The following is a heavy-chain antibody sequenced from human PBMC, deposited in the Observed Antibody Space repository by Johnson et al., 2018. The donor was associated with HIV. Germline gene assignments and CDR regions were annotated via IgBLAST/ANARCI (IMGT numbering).Heavy chain of an antibody. Sequence: MQLVESGGGLVQPGGSLRLSCAASGFTFSSYAMSWVRQAPGKGLEWVSGINWNGGSTGYADSVKGRFTISRDNAKNSLYLQMNSLRAEDTALYYCARDLKSYYDSSGYFDAFDIWGQGTMVTVSS. D-gene: IGHD3-22*01. CDR2: INWNGGST. V-gene: IGHV3-20*04. CDR3: ARDLKSYYDSSGYFDAFDI. CDR1: GFTFSSYA. J-gene: IGHJ3*02.